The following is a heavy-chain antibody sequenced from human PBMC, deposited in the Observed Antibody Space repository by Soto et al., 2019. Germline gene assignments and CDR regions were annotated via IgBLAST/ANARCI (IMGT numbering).Heavy chain of an antibody. CDR3: AKDRKPYYYDSSGYYDY. Sequence: PGGSLRLSCAASGFTFSSYAMSWVRQAPGKGLEWVSAISGSGGSTYYADSVKGRFTISRDNSKNTLYLQMNSLRAEDMAVYYCAKDRKPYYYDSSGYYDYWGQGTLATVSS. V-gene: IGHV3-23*01. J-gene: IGHJ4*02. CDR2: ISGSGGST. CDR1: GFTFSSYA. D-gene: IGHD3-22*01.